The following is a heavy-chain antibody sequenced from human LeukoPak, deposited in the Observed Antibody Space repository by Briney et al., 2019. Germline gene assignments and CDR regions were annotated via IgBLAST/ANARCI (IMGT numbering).Heavy chain of an antibody. V-gene: IGHV1-69*06. CDR2: IIPIFGTA. J-gene: IGHJ4*02. D-gene: IGHD3-10*01. CDR1: GGTFSSYA. CDR3: ARESITMVRGVIHRGVDY. Sequence: SVKVSCKASGGTFSSYAISWVRQAPGQGLEWMGGIIPIFGTANYAQKFQGRVTITADKSTSTAYMELSSLRSENTAVYYCARESITMVRGVIHRGVDYWGQGTLVTVSS.